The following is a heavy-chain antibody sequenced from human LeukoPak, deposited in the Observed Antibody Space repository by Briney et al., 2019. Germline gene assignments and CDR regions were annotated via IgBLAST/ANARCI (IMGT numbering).Heavy chain of an antibody. J-gene: IGHJ4*02. D-gene: IGHD6-13*01. CDR2: IYTSGST. CDR3: ARDVVAAAGTWDY. V-gene: IGHV4-4*07. CDR1: GDSISSFY. Sequence: SETLSRTCTVSGDSISSFYWTWIRQPAGKGLEWIGRIYTSGSTNYNPSLKSRVTMSVDTSKNQFSLKLSSVTAADTAVYYCARDVVAAAGTWDYWGQGTLVTVSS.